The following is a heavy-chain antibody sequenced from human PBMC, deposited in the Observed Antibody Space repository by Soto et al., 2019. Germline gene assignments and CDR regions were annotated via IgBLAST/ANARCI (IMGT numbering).Heavy chain of an antibody. D-gene: IGHD3-9*01. CDR2: ISGSGGST. Sequence: GSLRLSGAASVFTVSSYAMSWVRQAPGKGLEWVSAISGSGGSTYYADSVKGRFTISRDNSKNTLYLQMNSLRAEDTAVYYCAKNGDYDILTGYYQENWFDPWGQGTLVTVSS. CDR3: AKNGDYDILTGYYQENWFDP. V-gene: IGHV3-23*01. J-gene: IGHJ5*02. CDR1: VFTVSSYA.